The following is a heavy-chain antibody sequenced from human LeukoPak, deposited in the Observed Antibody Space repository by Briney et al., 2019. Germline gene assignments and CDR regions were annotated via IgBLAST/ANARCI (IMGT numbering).Heavy chain of an antibody. D-gene: IGHD2-21*01. CDR3: ARDSERAYRRRGYMDA. CDR2: ISSSGSTI. Sequence: QPGGSLRLSCAASGFTFNSYEMNWVRQAPGKGVEWVSYISSSGSTIYYADSVKGRFTISRDNAKNSLYLQMNSLRAEDTAVYYCARDSERAYRRRGYMDAWGKGTTVTVSS. CDR1: GFTFNSYE. J-gene: IGHJ6*03. V-gene: IGHV3-48*03.